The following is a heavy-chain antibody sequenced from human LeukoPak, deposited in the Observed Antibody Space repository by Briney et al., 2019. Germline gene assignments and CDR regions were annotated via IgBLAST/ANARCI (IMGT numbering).Heavy chain of an antibody. Sequence: GGSLRLSCAASGFTVSSEYMSWVRQAPGKGLEWVSVIYSGGSTYYADSVKGRFTISRDNSKNTLYLQMNSLRAEDTAVYSCAREGITGTTSPYFDYWGQGTLVTVSS. J-gene: IGHJ4*02. V-gene: IGHV3-53*01. CDR3: AREGITGTTSPYFDY. D-gene: IGHD1-20*01. CDR1: GFTVSSEY. CDR2: IYSGGST.